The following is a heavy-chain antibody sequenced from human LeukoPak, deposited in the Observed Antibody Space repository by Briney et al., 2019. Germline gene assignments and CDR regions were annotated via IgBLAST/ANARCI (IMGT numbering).Heavy chain of an antibody. D-gene: IGHD3-22*01. Sequence: PSETLSLTCTVSGGSISSSGYYWGWIRQPPGKGLEWIGSTSGSTYYNPSLKSRVTISINTSKNQFSLKLNSVTAADTAVYYCARDHGQYYYDSSGYAFDIWGQGTMVTVSS. CDR2: TSGST. CDR3: ARDHGQYYYDSSGYAFDI. V-gene: IGHV4-39*07. J-gene: IGHJ3*02. CDR1: GGSISSSGYY.